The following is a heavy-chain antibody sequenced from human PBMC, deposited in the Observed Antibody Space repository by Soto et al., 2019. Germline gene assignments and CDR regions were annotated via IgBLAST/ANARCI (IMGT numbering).Heavy chain of an antibody. CDR2: INPSGGST. Sequence: ASVKVSCKASGYTFTSYYMHWVRQAPGQGLEWMGRINPSGGSTSYAQKFQGRVTMTRDTATRTAYMELSSLRSEDTAVYYCARDRSGYDPYYYYYMDVWGKGTTVTVSS. V-gene: IGHV1-46*01. J-gene: IGHJ6*03. CDR1: GYTFTSYY. D-gene: IGHD5-12*01. CDR3: ARDRSGYDPYYYYYMDV.